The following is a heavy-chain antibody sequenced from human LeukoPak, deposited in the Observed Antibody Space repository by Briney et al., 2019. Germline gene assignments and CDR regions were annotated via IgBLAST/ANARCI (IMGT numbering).Heavy chain of an antibody. CDR3: ARAPRGIFDY. V-gene: IGHV4-39*01. CDR2: IYYNGNT. J-gene: IGHJ4*02. Sequence: PSETLSLTCTVSRGSVSSSNYYGGWIRQPPGKRLEWIGTIYYNGNTYYNPSLKSRVTISLDTSKNQFSLQLNSVTPEDTAVYYCARAPRGIFDYWGQGTLVTVSS. CDR1: RGSVSSSNYY. D-gene: IGHD3-16*01.